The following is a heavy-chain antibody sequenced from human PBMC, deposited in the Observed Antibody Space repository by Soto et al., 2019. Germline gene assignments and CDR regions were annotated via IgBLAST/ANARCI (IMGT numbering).Heavy chain of an antibody. D-gene: IGHD6-19*01. CDR2: ISSNGGST. J-gene: IGHJ1*01. CDR1: GFTFSSYA. Sequence: EVQLVESGGGLVQPGGSLRLSCAASGFTFSSYAMHWVRKSPGKGLEYVSAISSNGGSTYYANSVKGRFTISRDNSKNTLYLQMGVMRAEDMAVYYCARANSSGWYAEYFQHWGKGTMVTVSS. V-gene: IGHV3-64*01. CDR3: ARANSSGWYAEYFQH.